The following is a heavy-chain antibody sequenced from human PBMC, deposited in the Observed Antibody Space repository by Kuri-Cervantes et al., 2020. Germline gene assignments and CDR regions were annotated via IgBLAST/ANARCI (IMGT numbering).Heavy chain of an antibody. J-gene: IGHJ4*02. D-gene: IGHD1-26*01. Sequence: SQTLSLTCAVYGGSFSGYYWSWIRQPPGKGLEWIGEINHSGSTNYNPSLKSRVTISVDTSKNQFSLKLSSVTAADTAVYYCARGYRGLLTYYFDYWGQGTLVTVSS. V-gene: IGHV4-34*01. CDR3: ARGYRGLLTYYFDY. CDR2: INHSGST. CDR1: GGSFSGYY.